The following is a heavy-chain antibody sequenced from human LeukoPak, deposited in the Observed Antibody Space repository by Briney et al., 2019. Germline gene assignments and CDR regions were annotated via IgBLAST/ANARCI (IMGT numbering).Heavy chain of an antibody. CDR2: IYYSGST. J-gene: IGHJ4*02. Sequence: PSETLSLTCSVSGGSFSSNSYYWGWIRQPPGKGLEWIGSIYYSGSTYYNPSLKSRVTISVDTSKNQFSLTLSSVTAADTAVYFCARGFRGDNFDYWGQGTLVTVSS. V-gene: IGHV4-39*01. CDR1: GGSFSSNSYY. CDR3: ARGFRGDNFDY. D-gene: IGHD7-27*01.